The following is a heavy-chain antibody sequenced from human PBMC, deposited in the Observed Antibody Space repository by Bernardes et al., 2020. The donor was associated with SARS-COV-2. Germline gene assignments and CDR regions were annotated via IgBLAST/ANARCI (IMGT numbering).Heavy chain of an antibody. Sequence: GGSLRLSCAASGFSFSSYWMSWVRQAPGKGLEWVANIKQDGSEGYYVDSVKGRFTISRDNAKNSVYLQINSLRAEDTAVYYCARDGYDVLGHFQYWGQGTLVTVSS. J-gene: IGHJ1*01. CDR3: ARDGYDVLGHFQY. CDR1: GFSFSSYW. CDR2: IKQDGSEG. D-gene: IGHD5-12*01. V-gene: IGHV3-7*04.